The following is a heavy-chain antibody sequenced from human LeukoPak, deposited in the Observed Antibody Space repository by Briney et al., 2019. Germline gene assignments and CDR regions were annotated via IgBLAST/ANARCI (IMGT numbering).Heavy chain of an antibody. CDR2: ISAYNGNT. J-gene: IGHJ5*02. Sequence: ASVKVSCKASGYTFTSYGISWVRQAPGQGLEWMGWISAYNGNTNYAQKLQGRVTMTTDTSTSTAYMELSSLRSEDTAVYYCAREERIPYNWFDPWGQGTLVTVSS. CDR3: AREERIPYNWFDP. CDR1: GYTFTSYG. D-gene: IGHD1-26*01. V-gene: IGHV1-18*01.